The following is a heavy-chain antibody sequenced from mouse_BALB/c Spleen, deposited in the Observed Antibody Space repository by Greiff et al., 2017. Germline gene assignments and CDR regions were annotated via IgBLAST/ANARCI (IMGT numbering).Heavy chain of an antibody. CDR1: GFNIKDTY. J-gene: IGHJ4*01. CDR2: IDPANGNT. V-gene: IGHV14-3*02. Sequence: VQLQQSGAELVKPGASVKLSCTASGFNIKDTYMHWVKQRPEQGLEWIGRIDPANGNTKYDPKFQGKATITADTSSNTAYLQLSSLTSEDTAVYYCARSYRYDGGAMDYWGQGTSVTVSS. CDR3: ARSYRYDGGAMDY. D-gene: IGHD2-14*01.